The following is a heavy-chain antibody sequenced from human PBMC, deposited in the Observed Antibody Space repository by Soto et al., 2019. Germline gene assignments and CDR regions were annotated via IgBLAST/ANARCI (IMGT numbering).Heavy chain of an antibody. J-gene: IGHJ6*03. CDR1: GFTFSNYW. V-gene: IGHV3-74*02. Sequence: VQLVESGGGFVQPGGSLRLSCAASGFTFSNYWMYWVRQALGKGLEWVSWINSDGSVSSYADSVKGRLTISRDNVKNTLYLQMDSLRAEDTAVYYCARGDCVGGTCYSLAGSFYYYMDVWGKGTTVTVFS. D-gene: IGHD2-15*01. CDR2: INSDGSVS. CDR3: ARGDCVGGTCYSLAGSFYYYMDV.